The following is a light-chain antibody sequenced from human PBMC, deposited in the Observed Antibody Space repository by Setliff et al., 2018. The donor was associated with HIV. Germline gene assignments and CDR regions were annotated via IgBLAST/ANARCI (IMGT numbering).Light chain of an antibody. CDR1: KLGDKY. J-gene: IGLJ1*01. Sequence: SYELTQPPSVSVSPGQTASITCSGDKLGDKYACWYQQKPGQSPVLVIYQDNKRPSGIPERFSGSNSGNTATLTISGTQAMDEADYYCQAWDSSTYGFGTGTKV. CDR2: QDN. CDR3: QAWDSSTYG. V-gene: IGLV3-1*01.